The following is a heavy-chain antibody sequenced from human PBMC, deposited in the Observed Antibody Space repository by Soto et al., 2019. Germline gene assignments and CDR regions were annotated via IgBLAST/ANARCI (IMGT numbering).Heavy chain of an antibody. Sequence: QLQLQESGSGLVKPSQTLSLTCGVSGGSISSGGYSWSWFRQPPGKGLEWIGCIYHSGSTYYNPSLKSRVTISXXRXKXXFSLKMISVTAADTAVYYCARGPITATPRVHGIDCWGQGTLVTVSS. D-gene: IGHD1-20*01. CDR3: ARGPITATPRVHGIDC. CDR1: GGSISSGGYS. CDR2: IYHSGST. J-gene: IGHJ4*02. V-gene: IGHV4-30-2*01.